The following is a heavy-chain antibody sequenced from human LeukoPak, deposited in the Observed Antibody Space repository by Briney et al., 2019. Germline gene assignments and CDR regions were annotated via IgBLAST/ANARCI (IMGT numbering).Heavy chain of an antibody. D-gene: IGHD6-13*01. J-gene: IGHJ5*02. V-gene: IGHV3-48*01. CDR3: ARGPPRQLVRSVNWFDP. CDR1: GFTFSSYS. CDR2: ISSSSSTI. Sequence: GGSLRLSCAASGFTFSSYSMNWVRQAPGKGLEWVSYISSSSSTIYYADSVKGRFTISRDNAKNSLYLQMNSLRAEDTAVYYCARGPPRQLVRSVNWFDPWGQGTLVTVSS.